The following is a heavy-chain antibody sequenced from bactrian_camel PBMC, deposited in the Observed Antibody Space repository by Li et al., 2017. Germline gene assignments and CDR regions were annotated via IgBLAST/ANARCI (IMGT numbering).Heavy chain of an antibody. V-gene: IGHV3S26*01. CDR2: SDGAGTV. Sequence: HVQLVESGGGSVQAGGSLRLRCAASGYTFSDYCMAWFRQAPGKEREGVAASDGAGTVSYGDFVKGRFTISKDNTKNTLTLQMNSLKPEDAAMYYCAAGCPIWTGLLSGDWGQGTQVTVS. D-gene: IGHD6*01. CDR3: AAGCPIWTGLLSGD. CDR1: GYTFSDYC. J-gene: IGHJ4*01.